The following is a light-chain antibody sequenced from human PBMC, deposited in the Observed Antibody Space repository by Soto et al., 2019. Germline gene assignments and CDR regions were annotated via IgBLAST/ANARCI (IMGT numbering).Light chain of an antibody. J-gene: IGLJ3*02. Sequence: QSALAQPASLSGSPGQSITISCTGTSNDVGGHNLVSWYQQHPGKAPKLMIYEGSKRPSGVSNRFSGSKSGDTASLTISGLQAEDEADYYFTSYADISTVVFGGGTKLTV. CDR2: EGS. V-gene: IGLV2-23*01. CDR1: SNDVGGHNL. CDR3: TSYADISTVV.